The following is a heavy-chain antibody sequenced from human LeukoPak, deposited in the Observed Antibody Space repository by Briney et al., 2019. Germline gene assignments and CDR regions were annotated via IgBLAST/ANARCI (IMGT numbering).Heavy chain of an antibody. J-gene: IGHJ4*02. V-gene: IGHV3-21*01. Sequence: GGSLRLSCAASGFTFSSYSMNWVRQAPGKGLEWVSSISSSSSYIYYADSVKGRFTISRDNAKNSLYLQMNSLRAEDTAVYYCARSGVKAAAADYWGQGTLVTVSS. D-gene: IGHD6-13*01. CDR1: GFTFSSYS. CDR2: ISSSSSYI. CDR3: ARSGVKAAAADY.